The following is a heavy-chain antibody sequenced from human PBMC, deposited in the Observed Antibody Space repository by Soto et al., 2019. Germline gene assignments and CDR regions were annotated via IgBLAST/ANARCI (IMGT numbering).Heavy chain of an antibody. CDR2: ISAYSGNT. CDR3: ARLYIVGTPMSYGMDV. V-gene: IGHV1-18*01. CDR1: GYNFTRFG. D-gene: IGHD1-26*01. Sequence: QAPLVQSGAEVKEPGASVKVSCKASGYNFTRFGISWVRQAPGQGLEWMGWISAYSGNTNYAQKLQGRVTMTTDTATSTAYMELRSLRSDDTAVYYYARLYIVGTPMSYGMDVWGQGTTVTVSS. J-gene: IGHJ6*02.